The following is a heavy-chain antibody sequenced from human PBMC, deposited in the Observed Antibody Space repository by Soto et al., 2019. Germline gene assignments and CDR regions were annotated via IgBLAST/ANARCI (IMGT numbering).Heavy chain of an antibody. V-gene: IGHV1-69*13. CDR1: GGTFSSYA. CDR3: ARAARAAGTFAGYFGYFDY. CDR2: IIPIFGTA. Sequence: ASVKVSCKASGGTFSSYAISWVRQAPGQGLEWMGGIIPIFGTANYAQKFQGRVTITADESTSTAYMELSSLRSEDTAVYYCARAARAAGTFAGYFGYFDYWGQGTLVTVSS. J-gene: IGHJ4*02. D-gene: IGHD6-13*01.